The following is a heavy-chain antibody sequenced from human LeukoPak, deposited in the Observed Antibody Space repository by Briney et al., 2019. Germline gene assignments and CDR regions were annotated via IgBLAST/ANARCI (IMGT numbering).Heavy chain of an antibody. Sequence: SETLSLTCAVYGGSFSGYYWSWIRQPPGKGLEWIGEINHSGSTNYNPSLKSRVTISVDTSMNMFSLKPKSVAAAYSAVYYSARGVLHSYYGSGSPLGHLNYFDYWGQGSLVTVSS. CDR3: ARGVLHSYYGSGSPLGHLNYFDY. D-gene: IGHD3-10*01. V-gene: IGHV4-34*01. CDR2: INHSGST. CDR1: GGSFSGYY. J-gene: IGHJ4*02.